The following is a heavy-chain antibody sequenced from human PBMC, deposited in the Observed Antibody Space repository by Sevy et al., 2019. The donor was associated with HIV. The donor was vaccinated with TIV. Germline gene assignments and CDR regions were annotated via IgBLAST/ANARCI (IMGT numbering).Heavy chain of an antibody. J-gene: IGHJ4*02. Sequence: GGSLRLSCAASGSTFSSYAMHWVRQAPGKGLEWVAVISYDGSNKYYADSVKGRFTISRDNSKNTLYLQMNSLRAEDTAVYYCARDPPSYCSGGSCYRRGVLDYWGQGTLVTVSS. D-gene: IGHD2-15*01. CDR2: ISYDGSNK. CDR3: ARDPPSYCSGGSCYRRGVLDY. CDR1: GSTFSSYA. V-gene: IGHV3-30-3*01.